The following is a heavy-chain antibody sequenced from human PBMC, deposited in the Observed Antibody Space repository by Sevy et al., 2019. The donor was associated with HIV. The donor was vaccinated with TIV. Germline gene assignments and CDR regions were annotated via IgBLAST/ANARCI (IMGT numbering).Heavy chain of an antibody. D-gene: IGHD2-15*01. CDR3: ATRLGYCSGSSCYPPEYFHH. CDR1: GGSISSSSYY. J-gene: IGHJ1*01. V-gene: IGHV4-39*01. CDR2: IYYSGNT. Sequence: SETLSLTCIVSGGSISSSSYYWGWIRQPPGKGLEWIGSIYYSGNTYYNPSLKSRVTISVDTSKKQFSLKLSSVTAANTAVYYCATRLGYCSGSSCYPPEYFHHWGQGTLVTVSS.